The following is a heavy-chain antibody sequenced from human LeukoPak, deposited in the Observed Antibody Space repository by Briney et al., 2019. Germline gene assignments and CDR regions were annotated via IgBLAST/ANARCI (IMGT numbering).Heavy chain of an antibody. CDR2: INPNSGGT. V-gene: IGHV1-2*06. J-gene: IGHJ4*02. CDR1: GYTFTGYY. D-gene: IGHD4-17*01. Sequence: ASVKVSCKAPGYTFTGYYMHWVRQAPGQGLEWMGRINPNSGGTNYAQKFQGRVTMTRDTSISTAYMELSRLRSDDTAVYYCARDRAELGDYVFDYWGQGTLVTVSS. CDR3: ARDRAELGDYVFDY.